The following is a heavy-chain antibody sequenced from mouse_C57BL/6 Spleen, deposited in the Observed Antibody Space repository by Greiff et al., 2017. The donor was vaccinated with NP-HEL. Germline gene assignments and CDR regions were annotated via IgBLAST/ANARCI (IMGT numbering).Heavy chain of an antibody. D-gene: IGHD2-12*01. J-gene: IGHJ3*01. CDR3: ARGAYYIISWFAY. V-gene: IGHV1-26*01. CDR2: INPNNGGT. CDR1: GYTFTDYY. Sequence: EVQLQQSGPELVKPGASVKISCKASGYTFTDYYMNWVKQSHGKSLEWIGDINPNNGGTSYNQKFKGKATLTVDKSSSTAYMELRSLTSEDSAVYYCARGAYYIISWFAYWGQGTLVTVSA.